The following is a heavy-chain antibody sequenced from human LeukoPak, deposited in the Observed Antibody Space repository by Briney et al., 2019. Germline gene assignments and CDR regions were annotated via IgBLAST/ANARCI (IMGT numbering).Heavy chain of an antibody. V-gene: IGHV1-18*01. CDR3: ARDSQPRRYFYYYMDV. CDR1: GYTYIIYG. Sequence: ASVTVSFTSSGYTYIIYGINWVRQAPGQGREWLGWISPYSGNTNFAQKLQGRVTMTTDPSTNTTYMELTSLRSDDTAVYYCARDSQPRRYFYYYMDVWGRGTTVTVSS. CDR2: ISPYSGNT. D-gene: IGHD1-14*01. J-gene: IGHJ6*03.